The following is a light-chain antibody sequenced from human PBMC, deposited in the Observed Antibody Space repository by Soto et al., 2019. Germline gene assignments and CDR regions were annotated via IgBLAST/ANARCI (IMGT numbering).Light chain of an antibody. CDR2: SNS. J-gene: IGLJ3*02. CDR1: SSNIGKNT. Sequence: QSVLTQPPSASATPGQRVTISCSGSSSNIGKNTVNWYQQLSGTAPKLLIHSNSQRPSGVPDRFSGSKSGTSASLAISGLQSEDEADYYCAAWDDSLKGGVFGGGTKLTVL. V-gene: IGLV1-44*01. CDR3: AAWDDSLKGGV.